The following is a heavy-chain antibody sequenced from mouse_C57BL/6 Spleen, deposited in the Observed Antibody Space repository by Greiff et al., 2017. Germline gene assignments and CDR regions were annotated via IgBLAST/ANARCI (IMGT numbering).Heavy chain of an antibody. J-gene: IGHJ4*01. CDR1: GYTFTGYW. V-gene: IGHV1-9*01. CDR2: ILPGSGST. CDR3: ERGSNYVDYYAMDY. D-gene: IGHD2-5*01. Sequence: QVQLQQSGAELMKPGASVKLSCKATGYTFTGYWIEWVKQRPGPGLEWIGEILPGSGSTNYNEKLKGKATFTADTSSNTAYMQLSSLTTEDSAIYYCERGSNYVDYYAMDYWGQGTSVTVSS.